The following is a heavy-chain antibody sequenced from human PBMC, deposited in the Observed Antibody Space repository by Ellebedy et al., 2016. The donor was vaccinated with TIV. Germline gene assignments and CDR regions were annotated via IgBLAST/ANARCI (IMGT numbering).Heavy chain of an antibody. CDR3: ARGPWACSGSMDV. V-gene: IGHV3-74*01. Sequence: PGGSLRLSCAASGFIFSSYWLYWVRQAPGKGLEWVSRMKGDGSSVTYADSVKGRFTISSDNAKNTLYLQMNSLRAEDTAVYYCARGPWACSGSMDVWGQGTTVTVSS. J-gene: IGHJ6*02. CDR1: GFIFSSYW. D-gene: IGHD6-19*01. CDR2: MKGDGSSV.